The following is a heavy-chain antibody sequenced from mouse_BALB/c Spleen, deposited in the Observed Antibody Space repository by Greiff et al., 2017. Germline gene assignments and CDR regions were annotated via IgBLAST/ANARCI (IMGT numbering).Heavy chain of an antibody. V-gene: IGHV1S56*01. J-gene: IGHJ3*01. Sequence: QVQLQQSGPELVKPGASVRISCKASGYTFTSYYIHWVKQRPGQGLEWIGWIYPGNFNTKYNEKFKGKATLTADKSSSTAYMQLSSLTSEDSAVYFCARGGNFFAYWGQGTLVTVSA. CDR3: ARGGNFFAY. CDR1: GYTFTSYY. D-gene: IGHD2-1*01. CDR2: IYPGNFNT.